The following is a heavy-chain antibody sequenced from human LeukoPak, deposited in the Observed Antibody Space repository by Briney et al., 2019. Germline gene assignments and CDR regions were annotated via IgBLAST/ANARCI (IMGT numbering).Heavy chain of an antibody. CDR1: GGSISSSSYY. CDR2: IYYSGST. Sequence: SETLSLTCTVSGGSISSSSYYWGWIRQPPGKGLEWIGSIYYSGSTYYNPSLKSRVTISVDTSKNQFSLKLSSVTAADTAAYYCARGATIFGYMDVWGKGTTVTVSS. CDR3: ARGATIFGYMDV. J-gene: IGHJ6*03. D-gene: IGHD3-3*01. V-gene: IGHV4-39*07.